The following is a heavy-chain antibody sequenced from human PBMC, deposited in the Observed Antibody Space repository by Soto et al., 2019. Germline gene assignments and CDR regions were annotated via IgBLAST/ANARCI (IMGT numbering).Heavy chain of an antibody. Sequence: GGSLRLSCEASGSTFNRVSMNWVRQVPGKGLEWVASISSASSETWYSDSVKGRFIISRDNAQNSLFLQMNTLRPDDSAIYYCARVAYWGPGTQVTVSS. CDR3: ARVAY. V-gene: IGHV3-21*01. CDR1: GSTFNRVS. CDR2: ISSASSET. J-gene: IGHJ4*02.